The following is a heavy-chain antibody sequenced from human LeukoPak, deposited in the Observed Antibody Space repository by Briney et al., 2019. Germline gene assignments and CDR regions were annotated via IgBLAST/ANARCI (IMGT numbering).Heavy chain of an antibody. J-gene: IGHJ4*02. CDR2: INHSGST. CDR1: GGSFSGYY. Sequence: KTSETLSLTCAVYGGSFSGYYWSWIRQHPGKWLEWLGEINHSGSTNYNPSLKSRVTISVDTSKNQFSLKLSSVTAADTAVYYCARQGGIAVAGTRGNFDYWGQGTLVTVSS. CDR3: ARQGGIAVAGTRGNFDY. V-gene: IGHV4-34*01. D-gene: IGHD6-19*01.